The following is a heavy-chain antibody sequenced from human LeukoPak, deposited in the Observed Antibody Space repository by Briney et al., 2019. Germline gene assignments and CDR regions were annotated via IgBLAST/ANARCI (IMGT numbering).Heavy chain of an antibody. J-gene: IGHJ4*02. CDR2: IYYSGST. CDR1: GGSISSSSYY. D-gene: IGHD3-3*01. Sequence: SETLSLTCTVSGGSISSSSYYWGWIRQPPGKGLEWIGSIYYSGSTYYNPSLKSRVTISVDTSKNQFSLKLSSVTAADTAVYYCASNVSRFLEWLSGPDYWGQGTLVTVSS. CDR3: ASNVSRFLEWLSGPDY. V-gene: IGHV4-39*01.